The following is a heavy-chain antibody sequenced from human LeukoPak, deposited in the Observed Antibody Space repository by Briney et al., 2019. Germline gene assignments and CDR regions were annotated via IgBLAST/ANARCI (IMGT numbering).Heavy chain of an antibody. CDR1: GGSFSGYY. D-gene: IGHD3-10*01. CDR3: AGGSPLDY. Sequence: SETLSLTCAVYGGSFSGYYWSSIRQPPGKGLEWIGEINHSGSTNYNPSLKSRVTISVDTSKNQFSLKLSSVTAADTAVYYCAGGSPLDYWGQGTLVTVSS. J-gene: IGHJ4*02. V-gene: IGHV4-34*01. CDR2: INHSGST.